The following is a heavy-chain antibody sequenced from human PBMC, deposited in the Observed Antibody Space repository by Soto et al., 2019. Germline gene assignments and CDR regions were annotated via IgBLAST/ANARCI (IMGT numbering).Heavy chain of an antibody. CDR3: ARDAPNIGSIAAAGPAQYFQH. J-gene: IGHJ1*01. CDR1: GFTFSSYA. D-gene: IGHD6-13*01. Sequence: GGSLRLSCAASGFTFSSYAMHWVRQAPGKGLEWVAVISYDGSNKYYADSVKGRFTISRDNSKNTLYLQMNSLRAEDTAVYYCARDAPNIGSIAAAGPAQYFQHWGQGTLVTVSS. CDR2: ISYDGSNK. V-gene: IGHV3-30*04.